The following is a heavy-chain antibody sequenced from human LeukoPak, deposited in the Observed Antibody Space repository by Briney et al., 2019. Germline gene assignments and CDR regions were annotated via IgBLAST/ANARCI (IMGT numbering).Heavy chain of an antibody. D-gene: IGHD1-14*01. CDR1: GFTFSSYW. V-gene: IGHV3-74*01. CDR3: ARSNQADDY. CDR2: INPGGSSI. J-gene: IGHJ4*02. Sequence: PGRSLRLSCAASGFTFSSYWMHWVRQVPGKGLVWVARINPGGSSITYADSVKGRFTISRDNAKNTLYLQMDSVRAEDTGVYYCARSNQADDYWGQGTLVTVSS.